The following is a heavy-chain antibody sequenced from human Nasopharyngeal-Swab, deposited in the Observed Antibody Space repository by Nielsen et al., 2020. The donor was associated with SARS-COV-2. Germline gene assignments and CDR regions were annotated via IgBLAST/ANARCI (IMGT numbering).Heavy chain of an antibody. V-gene: IGHV3-23*01. Sequence: GESLKISCAASGFTFSSYAMSWVRQAPGKGLEWVSGISGSGGSTYYADSVKGRFTISRDYSKNTLYLHMNSLRAEDTAVYYCAKVVDPYVGATTGYFYYGMDVWGQGPTVTVSS. CDR2: ISGSGGST. CDR1: GFTFSSYA. D-gene: IGHD1-26*01. J-gene: IGHJ6*02. CDR3: AKVVDPYVGATTGYFYYGMDV.